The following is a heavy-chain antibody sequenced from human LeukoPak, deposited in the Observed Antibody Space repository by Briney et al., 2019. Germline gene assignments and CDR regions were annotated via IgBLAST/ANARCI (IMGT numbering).Heavy chain of an antibody. CDR3: AREHPSSGWYPTFDY. CDR2: INPNSGGT. CDR1: GYTFTGYY. D-gene: IGHD6-19*01. V-gene: IGHV1-2*02. J-gene: IGHJ4*02. Sequence: GASVKVSCKASGYTFTGYYMHWVRQAPGQGLEWMGWINPNSGGTNYAQKFQGRVTMTRDTSISTAYMELSRLRSDDTAVYYCAREHPSSGWYPTFDYWGQGTLVTVSS.